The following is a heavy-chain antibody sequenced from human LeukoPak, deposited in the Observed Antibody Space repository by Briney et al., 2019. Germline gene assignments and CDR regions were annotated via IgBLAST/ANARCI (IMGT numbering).Heavy chain of an antibody. V-gene: IGHV1-2*02. Sequence: GASVKVSCKASGYTFTGYYMHWVRQAPGQGLEWMGWINPNSGGTNYAQKFQGRVTMTRDTSISTAYMELSRLRSDDTAVYYCARDRSGYSYVKTRAFDIWGQGTMVTVSS. D-gene: IGHD5-18*01. CDR3: ARDRSGYSYVKTRAFDI. J-gene: IGHJ3*02. CDR1: GYTFTGYY. CDR2: INPNSGGT.